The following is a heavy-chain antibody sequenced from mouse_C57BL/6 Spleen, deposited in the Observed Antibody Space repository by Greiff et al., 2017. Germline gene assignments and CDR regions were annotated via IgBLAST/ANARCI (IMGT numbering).Heavy chain of an antibody. Sequence: EVKLVESGPGMVKPSQSLSLTCTVTGYSITSGYDWHWIRHFPGNKLEWMGYISYSGSTNYNPSLKSRISITHDTSKNHFFLKLNSVTTEDTATYDCARGGSGYYGGFAYWGQGTLVTVSA. CDR2: ISYSGST. CDR1: GYSITSGYD. V-gene: IGHV3-1*01. D-gene: IGHD2-3*01. J-gene: IGHJ3*01. CDR3: ARGGSGYYGGFAY.